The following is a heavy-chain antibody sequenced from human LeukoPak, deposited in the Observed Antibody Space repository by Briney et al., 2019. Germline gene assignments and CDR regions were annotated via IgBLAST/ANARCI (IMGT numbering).Heavy chain of an antibody. CDR3: AKDSPGYCSSTSCREHGFDY. J-gene: IGHJ4*02. CDR1: GFTFSSYG. Sequence: AGSLRLSCAASGFTFSSYGMHWVRQAPGKGLEWVAFIRYDGSNKYYADSVKGRFTISRDNSKNTLYLQMNSLRAEDTALYYCAKDSPGYCSSTSCREHGFDYWGQGTLVTVSS. D-gene: IGHD2-2*01. CDR2: IRYDGSNK. V-gene: IGHV3-30*02.